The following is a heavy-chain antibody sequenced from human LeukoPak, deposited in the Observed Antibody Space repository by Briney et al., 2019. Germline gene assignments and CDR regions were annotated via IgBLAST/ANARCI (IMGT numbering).Heavy chain of an antibody. V-gene: IGHV5-51*01. CDR2: FYAGNSDT. D-gene: IGHD5-24*01. Sequence: GESLKISSQGLGYPLTTSWIGWVRQLPGKGLEWMAIFYAGNSDTKSRPFFQGQVSISTDRSINTANLQWSSLKASDTARFSCAILNHPDGRVYWGQGTLVTVSS. CDR3: AILNHPDGRVY. J-gene: IGHJ4*02. CDR1: GYPLTTSW.